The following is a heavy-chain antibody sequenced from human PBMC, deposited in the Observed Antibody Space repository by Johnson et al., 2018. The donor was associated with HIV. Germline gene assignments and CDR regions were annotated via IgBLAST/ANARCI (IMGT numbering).Heavy chain of an antibody. J-gene: IGHJ3*01. V-gene: IGHV3-74*01. CDR3: ARDPPGRAFDV. CDR1: GFTFINYW. CDR2: MNADGKTT. Sequence: VQLVESGGGLVQPGGSLRLSCAASGFTFINYWMHWVRQAPGKGLVWVSRMNADGKTTTYADSAKGRFTISRDNVKNSLFLQMNSLSAEDTAIYYCARDPPGRAFDVWGLGTTVTVSS.